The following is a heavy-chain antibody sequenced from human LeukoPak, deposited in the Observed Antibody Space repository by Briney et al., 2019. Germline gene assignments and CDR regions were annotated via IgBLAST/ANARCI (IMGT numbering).Heavy chain of an antibody. D-gene: IGHD1-26*01. CDR3: ARVVSSGGFDY. CDR2: ISSSSSYI. CDR1: GFTFSSYS. Sequence: GGSLRLSCAASGFTFSSYSMNWVRQAPGKGLEWVSSISSSSSYIYYADSVEGRFTISRDNAKNSLYLQMNSLRAEDTAVYYCARVVSSGGFDYWGQGTLVTVSS. V-gene: IGHV3-21*01. J-gene: IGHJ4*02.